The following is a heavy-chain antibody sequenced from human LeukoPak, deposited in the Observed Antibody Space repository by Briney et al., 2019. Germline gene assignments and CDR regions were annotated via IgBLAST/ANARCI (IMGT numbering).Heavy chain of an antibody. D-gene: IGHD4-17*01. Sequence: PSETLSLTCTVSGGSVSSSSYYWGWIRQPPGEGLEWIGSIYYSGSTYYNPSLKSRVTISVDTSKNQFSLKLSSVTAADTAVYYCARHFGSRGAVTTSLYLDYWGQGTLVTVSS. CDR2: IYYSGST. CDR1: GGSVSSSSYY. CDR3: ARHFGSRGAVTTSLYLDY. V-gene: IGHV4-39*01. J-gene: IGHJ4*02.